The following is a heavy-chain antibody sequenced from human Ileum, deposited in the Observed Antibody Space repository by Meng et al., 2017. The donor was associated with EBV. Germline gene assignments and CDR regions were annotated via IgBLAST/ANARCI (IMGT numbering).Heavy chain of an antibody. CDR2: IHYTGSS. Sequence: QGQVEGGGPGKGKSSVTLSVTSTVSGASGSSGSCPWSWIRQPPGKGLEWIGYIHYTGSSNYNPCRKSRVTISVDTSKNQFSLRLSSVTAADTAVYYCARDRGGYKVIDYWGQGTLVTVSS. CDR3: ARDRGGYKVIDY. D-gene: IGHD5-24*01. CDR1: GASGSSGSCP. V-gene: IGHV4-61*01. J-gene: IGHJ4*02.